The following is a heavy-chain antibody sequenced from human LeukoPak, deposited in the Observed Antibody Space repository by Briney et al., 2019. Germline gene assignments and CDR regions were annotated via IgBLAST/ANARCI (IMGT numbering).Heavy chain of an antibody. D-gene: IGHD2-15*01. J-gene: IGHJ4*02. CDR1: GFTFSDYY. V-gene: IGHV3-11*04. CDR2: ISSSGSTI. Sequence: GGSLRLSCAASGFTFSDYYMSWIRQAPGKGLEWVSYISSSGSTIYYADSVKGRFTISRDNAKNSLYLQMNSLRAEDTAVYYCAKDSCSGGSCYPVVGYFDYWGQGTLVTVSS. CDR3: AKDSCSGGSCYPVVGYFDY.